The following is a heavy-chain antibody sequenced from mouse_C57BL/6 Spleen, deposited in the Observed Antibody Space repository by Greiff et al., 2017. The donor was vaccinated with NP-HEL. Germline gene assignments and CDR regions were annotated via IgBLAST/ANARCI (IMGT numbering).Heavy chain of an antibody. Sequence: EVKLQESGPGLVKPSQSLSLTCSVTGYSITSGYYWNWIRQFPGNKLEWMGYISYDGSNNYNPSLKNRISITRDTSKNQFFLKLNSVTTEDTATYYCSLRWGYYFDYWGQGTTLTVSS. CDR2: ISYDGSN. V-gene: IGHV3-6*01. CDR3: SLRWGYYFDY. D-gene: IGHD2-12*01. CDR1: GYSITSGYY. J-gene: IGHJ2*01.